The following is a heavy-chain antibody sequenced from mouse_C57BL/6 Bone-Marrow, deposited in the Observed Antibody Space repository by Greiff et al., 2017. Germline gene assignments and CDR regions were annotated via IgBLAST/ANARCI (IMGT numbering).Heavy chain of an antibody. V-gene: IGHV2-4*01. CDR1: GFSLTSYG. D-gene: IGHD1-1*01. CDR3: AKSLYYGSSPLAMDY. J-gene: IGHJ4*01. CDR2: IWSGGST. Sequence: QVQLKESGPGLVQPSQSLSITCTVSGFSLTSYGVHWVRQPPGKGLEWLGVIWSGGSTDYNAAFISRLSISKDNSKSQVFFKMNSLQADDTAIYYCAKSLYYGSSPLAMDYGGQGTSVTVSS.